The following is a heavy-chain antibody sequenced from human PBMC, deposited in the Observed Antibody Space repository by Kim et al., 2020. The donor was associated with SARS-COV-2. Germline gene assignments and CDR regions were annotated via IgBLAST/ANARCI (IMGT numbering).Heavy chain of an antibody. CDR1: GGSVRGSY. V-gene: IGHV4-4*08. CDR2: GYYTGNT. J-gene: IGHJ5*02. CDR3: AREGQKGAASGWFDP. D-gene: IGHD2-15*01. Sequence: SETLSLTCTVSGGSVRGSYWNWIRQPSGKGLEWIGFGYYTGNTNYSPSLKGRVTISVDTSKNEFSLTLRSVTAADTAVYYCAREGQKGAASGWFDPWGQGIQVTVSS.